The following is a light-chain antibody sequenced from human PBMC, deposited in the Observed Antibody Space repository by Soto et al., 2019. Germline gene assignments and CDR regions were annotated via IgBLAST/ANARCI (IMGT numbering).Light chain of an antibody. CDR1: QSISSL. CDR2: KAS. Sequence: DIQMTQSPSTLSASVGDRVNITCRASQSISSLLAWYQQKPGKPPKLLIYKASSLQSGVPSRFSGSGSGTEFTLTISSLQPDDFATYYCQQYNSYSKTFGQGTKVDIK. CDR3: QQYNSYSKT. V-gene: IGKV1-5*03. J-gene: IGKJ1*01.